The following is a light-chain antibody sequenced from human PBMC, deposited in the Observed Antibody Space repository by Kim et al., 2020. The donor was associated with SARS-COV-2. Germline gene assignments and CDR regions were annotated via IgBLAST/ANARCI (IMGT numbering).Light chain of an antibody. CDR3: QQSYT. V-gene: IGKV1-39*01. CDR1: QSISSY. CDR2: AAS. J-gene: IGKJ2*01. Sequence: PSSLASSVGDRVTITGRARQSISSYFNWYQQKPGKAPKLLVYAASSLQSGVPSRFSGSGSGTDFTLTISSLQPEDFATYYCQQSYTFGQGTKLEI.